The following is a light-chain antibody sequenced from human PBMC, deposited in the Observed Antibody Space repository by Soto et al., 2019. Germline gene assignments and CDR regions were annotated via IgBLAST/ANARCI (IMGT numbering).Light chain of an antibody. J-gene: IGLJ3*02. V-gene: IGLV1-47*02. CDR3: SAWDDRLSVV. CDR1: RTNIGTNY. CDR2: ANN. Sequence: QSVLTQPPSASGTPGQTVTISCSGSRTNIGTNYVYWYQKFPGTAPKLLIFANNKRPSGVPERFSASKSGTSASLAISGVRSEDEAEYFCSAWDDRLSVVFGGGTKVTVL.